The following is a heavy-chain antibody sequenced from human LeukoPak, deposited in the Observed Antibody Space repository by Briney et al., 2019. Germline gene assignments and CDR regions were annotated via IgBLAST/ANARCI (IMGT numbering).Heavy chain of an antibody. CDR2: IYYSGST. D-gene: IGHD2-15*01. Sequence: SETLSLTCTVSGGSISSSSYYWGWIRQPPGKGLEWIGSIYYSGSTYYNPSLKSRVTISVDTSKNQFSLKLSSVTAADTAVYYCARNSCPSGSCYDNRGYFDYWGQGTLVTVSS. CDR1: GGSISSSSYY. J-gene: IGHJ4*02. CDR3: ARNSCPSGSCYDNRGYFDY. V-gene: IGHV4-39*07.